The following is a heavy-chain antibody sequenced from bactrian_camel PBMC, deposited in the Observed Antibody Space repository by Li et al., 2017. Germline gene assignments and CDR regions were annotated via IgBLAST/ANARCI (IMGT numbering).Heavy chain of an antibody. CDR2: INSRTDGTT. Sequence: VQLVESGGGLVQPGGSLRLSCAVSGFTASSNAIYMLWVRQALGKGLEWVSGINSRTDGTTVYAESVKGRFTISQDNSKHAVFLRMNSLKPEDTAVYYCAVEYDGIWYKRGCLGQGTQVTVS. D-gene: IGHD6*01. V-gene: IGHV3S40*01. J-gene: IGHJ4*01. CDR1: GFTASSNAIY.